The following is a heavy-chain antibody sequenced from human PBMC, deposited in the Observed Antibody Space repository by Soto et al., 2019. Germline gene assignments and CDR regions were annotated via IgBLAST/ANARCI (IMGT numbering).Heavy chain of an antibody. J-gene: IGHJ6*03. CDR1: GYTFTSYY. V-gene: IGHV1-46*01. D-gene: IGHD6-19*01. CDR3: ARVVVGSGWYPPDYYYYYMDV. CDR2: INPSGGST. Sequence: ASVKVSCKASGYTFTSYYMHWVRQAPGQGLEWMGIINPSGGSTSYAQKFQGRVTITRDTSASTAYMELSSLRSEDTAVYYCARVVVGSGWYPPDYYYYYMDVWGKGTTVTVSS.